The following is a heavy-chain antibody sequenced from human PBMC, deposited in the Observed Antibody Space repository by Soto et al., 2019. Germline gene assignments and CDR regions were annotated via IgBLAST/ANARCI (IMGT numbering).Heavy chain of an antibody. D-gene: IGHD6-6*01. Sequence: GASLKISYKGSGYNFTSYWITWVRQMPGKGLEWMGRIDPSDSYTNYSPSFQGHVTISADKSISTAYLQWSSLTASDTAMYYFARHGRLVDWYFDLWGRGTPAPASS. CDR2: IDPSDSYT. CDR1: GYNFTSYW. V-gene: IGHV5-10-1*01. J-gene: IGHJ2*01. CDR3: ARHGRLVDWYFDL.